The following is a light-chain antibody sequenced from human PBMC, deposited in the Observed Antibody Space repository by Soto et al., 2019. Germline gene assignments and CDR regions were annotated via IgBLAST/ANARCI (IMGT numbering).Light chain of an antibody. J-gene: IGKJ5*01. V-gene: IGKV3-15*01. Sequence: EIVMTQSPATLSVSPGERATLSCRASQSVSSNLAWYQQKPGKAPRLLIYGASTRATGIPARFSGSGSGTEFTLTISSRQSEDFAAYYCQQYNNWPPITFGQGTRLEIK. CDR1: QSVSSN. CDR2: GAS. CDR3: QQYNNWPPIT.